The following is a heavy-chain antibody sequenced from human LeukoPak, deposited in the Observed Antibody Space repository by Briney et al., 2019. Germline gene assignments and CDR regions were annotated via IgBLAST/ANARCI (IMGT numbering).Heavy chain of an antibody. V-gene: IGHV4-38-2*02. CDR2: IYHSGIT. Sequence: SETLSLTCIVSGYSISSGYYWGWIRQPPGKGLEWIGNIYHSGITYYDLYNPSLKSRVIISVDTSKNHFSLKLSSVTAADTAVYFCATLLSSSYYFDYWGQGTLVTVSS. CDR3: ATLLSSSYYFDY. CDR1: GYSISSGYY. D-gene: IGHD3-10*02. J-gene: IGHJ4*02.